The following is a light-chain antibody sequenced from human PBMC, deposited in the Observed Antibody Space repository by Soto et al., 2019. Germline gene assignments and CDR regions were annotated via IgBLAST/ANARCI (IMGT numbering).Light chain of an antibody. CDR3: CSYAGSSTLDV. Sequence: QSALTQPASMSGSPGQSITISCTGTSSDVGNYNLVSWYQQHPGKAPKLIIYEVSKRPSGVSNRFSGSKSGNTASLTISGLQAEYEADYYCCSYAGSSTLDVFGTGTKVTVL. J-gene: IGLJ1*01. CDR1: SSDVGNYNL. CDR2: EVS. V-gene: IGLV2-23*02.